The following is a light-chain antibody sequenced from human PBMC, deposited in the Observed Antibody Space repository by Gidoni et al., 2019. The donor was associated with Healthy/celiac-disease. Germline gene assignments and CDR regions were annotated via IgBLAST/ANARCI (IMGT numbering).Light chain of an antibody. J-gene: IGKJ2*01. CDR3: QQSYSTPRMYT. CDR2: AAS. V-gene: IGKV1-39*01. CDR1: QSISSY. Sequence: DIQMTQSPSSLSASVGDRVTITGRASQSISSYLNWYQQKPGKAPKLMIYAASSLQSGVPSRFSGSGSGTDFTLTISSLQPEDFATYYCQQSYSTPRMYTFGQGTKLEIK.